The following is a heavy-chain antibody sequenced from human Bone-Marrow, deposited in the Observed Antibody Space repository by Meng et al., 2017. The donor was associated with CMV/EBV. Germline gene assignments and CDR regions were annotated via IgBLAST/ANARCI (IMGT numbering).Heavy chain of an antibody. CDR3: AVVYDSSGYQGSGSSDY. CDR2: ISSSGGST. Sequence: LTCAASGFTFSSYSMNWVRQAPGKGLEWVSSISSSGGSTYYADSVKGRFTISRDNAKNSLYLQMNSLRAEDTAVYYCAVVYDSSGYQGSGSSDYWGQGTLVTVSS. CDR1: GFTFSSYS. J-gene: IGHJ4*02. V-gene: IGHV3-21*01. D-gene: IGHD3-22*01.